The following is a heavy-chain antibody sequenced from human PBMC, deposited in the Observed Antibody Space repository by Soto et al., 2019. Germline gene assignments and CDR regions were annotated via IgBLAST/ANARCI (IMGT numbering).Heavy chain of an antibody. CDR1: GGSISSGGYS. J-gene: IGHJ4*02. Sequence: QLQLQESGSGLVKPSQTLSLTCAVSGGSISSGGYSWGWIRQPPGKGMEGIGYIYHSGSTYYNPSLKSRVTISVDRSKNQFSLRLSSVIAADTAVYYCARTVVGATAYYFDYWGQGTLVTVSS. V-gene: IGHV4-30-2*01. D-gene: IGHD1-26*01. CDR2: IYHSGST. CDR3: ARTVVGATAYYFDY.